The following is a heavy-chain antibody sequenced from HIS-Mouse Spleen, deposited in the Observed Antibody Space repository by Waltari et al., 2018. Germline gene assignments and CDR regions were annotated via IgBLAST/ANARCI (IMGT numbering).Heavy chain of an antibody. CDR2: IKQDGSEK. CDR1: GFTFSSYW. J-gene: IGHJ4*02. CDR3: ARDRSVVEGYSYGPFDY. V-gene: IGHV3-7*01. Sequence: EVQLVESGGGLVQPGGSLRLSCAASGFTFSSYWMSWVRQAPGKGLEWVANIKQDGSEKYYVDSVKGRFTISRDNAKNSLYLQMNSLRAEDTAVYYCARDRSVVEGYSYGPFDYWGQGTLVTVSS. D-gene: IGHD5-18*01.